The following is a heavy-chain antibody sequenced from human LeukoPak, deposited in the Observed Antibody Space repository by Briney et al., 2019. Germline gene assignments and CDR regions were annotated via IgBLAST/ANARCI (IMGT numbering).Heavy chain of an antibody. CDR1: GGSISSYY. D-gene: IGHD6-13*01. CDR3: ARDLEAAAGSSLDY. V-gene: IGHV4-59*12. CDR2: IYYSGST. J-gene: IGHJ4*02. Sequence: SETLSLTCTVSGGSISSYYWSWIRQPPGKGLEWIGHIYYSGSTNYNASLKSRVTISVDKSKNQLSLKLSSVTAADTAVYYCARDLEAAAGSSLDYWGQGTLVTVSS.